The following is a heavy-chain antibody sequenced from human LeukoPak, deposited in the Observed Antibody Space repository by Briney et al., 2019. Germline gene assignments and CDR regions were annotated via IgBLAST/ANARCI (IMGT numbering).Heavy chain of an antibody. J-gene: IGHJ4*02. CDR3: ARVTGYMIEDYFDS. CDR2: IYYVGST. D-gene: IGHD3-22*01. V-gene: IGHV4-39*07. CDR1: GGSISSSSSY. Sequence: SETLSLTCTVSGGSISSSSSYWGWIRQSPGKGLEWIGNIYYVGSTYYNPSLKSRVTISVDTSKNQFSLKLRSVTAADTAVYYCARVTGYMIEDYFDSWGQGTLVTVSS.